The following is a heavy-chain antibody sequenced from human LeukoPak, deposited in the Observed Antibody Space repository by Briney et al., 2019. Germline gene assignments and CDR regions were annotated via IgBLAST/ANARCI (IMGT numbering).Heavy chain of an antibody. CDR1: GFPFSSYW. J-gene: IGHJ4*02. CDR2: IKQDGSEK. D-gene: IGHD3-22*01. CDR3: ARDRGNGYWFDY. Sequence: PGGSLRLSCVASGFPFSSYWMTWVRQAPGKGLEWVANIKQDGSEKYYVDSVKGRFTISRDNAKNSLYLQMNSLRAEDTAVYYCARDRGNGYWFDYWGQGTLVTVSS. V-gene: IGHV3-7*01.